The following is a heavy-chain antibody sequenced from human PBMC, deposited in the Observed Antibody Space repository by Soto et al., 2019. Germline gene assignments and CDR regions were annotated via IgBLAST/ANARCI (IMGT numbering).Heavy chain of an antibody. CDR2: IYTSGST. CDR3: ASYSKFGQAHY. CDR1: GGSISSYY. Sequence: PSETLSLTCTVSGGSISSYYWTWIRQPSGKGLEWIGRIYTSGSTNYNPSLKSRVTMSVDTSKNQFSLKLSSVTAADTAVYYCASYSKFGQAHYWGQGSQVTVSS. J-gene: IGHJ4*02. V-gene: IGHV4-4*07. D-gene: IGHD2-21*01.